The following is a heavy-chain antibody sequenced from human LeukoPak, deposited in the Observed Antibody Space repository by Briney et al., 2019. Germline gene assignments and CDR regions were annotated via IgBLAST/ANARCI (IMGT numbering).Heavy chain of an antibody. CDR1: GYTFTGYY. CDR2: INPNSGGT. CDR3: ARDIGQELEFDY. J-gene: IGHJ4*02. V-gene: IGHV1-2*02. Sequence: ASVKVSCKASGYTFTGYYMHWVRQAPGQGLEWMGWINPNSGGTNYAQKFQGRVTMTRDTSISTAYMELSRLRSGDTAMYYCARDIGQELEFDYWGQGTLVTVSS. D-gene: IGHD1-7*01.